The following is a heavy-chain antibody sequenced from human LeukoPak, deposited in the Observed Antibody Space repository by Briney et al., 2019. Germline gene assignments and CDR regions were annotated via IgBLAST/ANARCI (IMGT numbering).Heavy chain of an antibody. CDR2: IDPNTGDS. CDR1: GYTFTSYA. D-gene: IGHD1-26*01. J-gene: IGHJ5*02. Sequence: ASVKVSCKASGYTFTSYAMNWVRQAPGQGLEWMGWIDPNTGDSNYVQKFQGRVTMTTDTSTSTAYMELRSLRSDDTAVYYCARDMKRSRARWENLGFDPWGQGTLVTVSS. V-gene: IGHV1-18*01. CDR3: ARDMKRSRARWENLGFDP.